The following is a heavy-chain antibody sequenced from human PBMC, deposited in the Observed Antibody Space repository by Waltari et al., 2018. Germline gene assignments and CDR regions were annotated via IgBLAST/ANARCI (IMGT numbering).Heavy chain of an antibody. CDR3: AGGGAGCGESLNWFDP. J-gene: IGHJ5*02. V-gene: IGHV1-2*06. CDR2: VNPNRGGT. D-gene: IGHD3-10*01. Sequence: QVQLVQSGAEVKKPGASVKVSCKASGYSFTGYYMHWVRQAPGQGLEWMGRVNPNRGGTNDAEKFWGRGTMNRDTSITAAYMEQSRLRTDDTAMYYWAGGGAGCGESLNWFDPWGQGTLVIVSS. CDR1: GYSFTGYY.